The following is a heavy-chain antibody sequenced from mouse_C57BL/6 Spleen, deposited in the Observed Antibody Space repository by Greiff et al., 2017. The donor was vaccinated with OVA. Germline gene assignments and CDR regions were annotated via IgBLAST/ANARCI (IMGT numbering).Heavy chain of an antibody. CDR2: INPNNGGT. Sequence: EVKLQESGPELVKPGASVKMSCKASGYTFTDYNMHWVKQSHGKSLEWIGYINPNNGGTSYNQKFKGKATLTVNKSSSTAYMELRSLTSEDSAVYYCARDYDAMDYWGQGTSVTVSS. CDR3: ARDYDAMDY. CDR1: GYTFTDYN. J-gene: IGHJ4*01. V-gene: IGHV1-22*01.